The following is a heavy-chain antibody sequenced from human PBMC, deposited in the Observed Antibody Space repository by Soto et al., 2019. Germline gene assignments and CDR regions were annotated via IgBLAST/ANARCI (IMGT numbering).Heavy chain of an antibody. CDR1: GGSISSGGYY. CDR3: ASTVATPHYYYYGMDV. V-gene: IGHV4-31*01. D-gene: IGHD5-12*01. Sequence: SETLSLTCTVSGGSISSGGYYWSWIRQHPGKGLEWIGYFYYSGSTYYNPSLKSQVTISVDTSKNQFSLKLSSVTAADTAVYYCASTVATPHYYYYGMDVWGQGTTVTVSS. CDR2: FYYSGST. J-gene: IGHJ6*02.